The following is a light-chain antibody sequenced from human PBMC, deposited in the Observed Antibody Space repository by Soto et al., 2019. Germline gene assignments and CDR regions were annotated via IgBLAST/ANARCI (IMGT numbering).Light chain of an antibody. J-gene: IGLJ1*01. CDR2: EVS. CDR3: SSYTSSSAGV. CDR1: SSDVGGYNY. V-gene: IGLV2-14*01. Sequence: QSALTQPASVSGSPGQSSTISCTGTSSDVGGYNYVSWYQQHPGKAPKLMIYEVSNRPSGVSNRCSGSKSGNTASLTISGLQAEDAADYYFSSYTSSSAGVFGTGTPVTVL.